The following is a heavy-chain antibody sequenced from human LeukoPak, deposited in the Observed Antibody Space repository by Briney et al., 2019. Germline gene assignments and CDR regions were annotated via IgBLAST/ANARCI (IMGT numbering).Heavy chain of an antibody. CDR2: ISGNGGVI. Sequence: KTGGSLRLSCAASGFTFSDNYMTWVRQAPGKGLERLSYISGNGGVIQYADSVKGRFTISRDNAKNLLYLQMDSLRVEDAAIYYCARDPRTVRIWGQGTLVTVSS. D-gene: IGHD1-1*01. J-gene: IGHJ4*02. V-gene: IGHV3-11*04. CDR1: GFTFSDNY. CDR3: ARDPRTVRI.